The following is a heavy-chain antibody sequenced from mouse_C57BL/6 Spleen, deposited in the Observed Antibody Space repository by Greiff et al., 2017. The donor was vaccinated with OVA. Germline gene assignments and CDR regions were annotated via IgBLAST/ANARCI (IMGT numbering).Heavy chain of an antibody. CDR3: ARSRDWDWYFDV. CDR1: GYTFTGYW. CDR2: ILPGSGST. J-gene: IGHJ1*03. D-gene: IGHD4-1*01. Sequence: VKLQQSGAELMKPGASVKLSCKANGYTFTGYWIEWVKQRPGHGLEWIGEILPGSGSTNDNEKFKGKATFTADTSSNTAYMQRSSLKNEDYAIDCWARSRDWDWYFDVLDTGTTVTVSS. V-gene: IGHV1-9*01.